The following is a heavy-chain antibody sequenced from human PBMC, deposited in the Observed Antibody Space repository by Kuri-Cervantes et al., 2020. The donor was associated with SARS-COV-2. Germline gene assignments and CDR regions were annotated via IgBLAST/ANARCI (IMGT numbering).Heavy chain of an antibody. CDR1: GYTFTGYY. Sequence: GESLKISCKTSGYTFTGYYIHWVRQAPGQGLEWMGWINPNSGDTNNAQKFQGRVTMTRDTSISTAYMELSRLRSDDTAVYYCASRLAVAEVVPAAYYYYMDVWGKGTTVTVSS. D-gene: IGHD2-2*01. CDR2: INPNSGDT. V-gene: IGHV1-2*02. J-gene: IGHJ6*03. CDR3: ASRLAVAEVVPAAYYYYMDV.